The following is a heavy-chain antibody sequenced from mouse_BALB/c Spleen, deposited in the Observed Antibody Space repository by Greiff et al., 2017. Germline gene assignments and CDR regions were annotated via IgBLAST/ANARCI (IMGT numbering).Heavy chain of an antibody. J-gene: IGHJ4*01. CDR2: ISSGGGST. CDR1: GFAFSSYD. Sequence: DVMLVESGGGLVKPGGSLKLSCAASGFAFSSYDMSWVRQTPEKRLEWVAYISSGGGSTYYPDTVKGRFTISRDNAKNTLYLQMSSLKSEDTAMYYCARHVRFYAMDYWGQGTSVTVSS. D-gene: IGHD3-2*02. CDR3: ARHVRFYAMDY. V-gene: IGHV5-12-1*01.